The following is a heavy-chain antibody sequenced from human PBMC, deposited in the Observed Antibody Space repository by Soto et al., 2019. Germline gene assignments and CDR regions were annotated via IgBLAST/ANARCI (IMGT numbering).Heavy chain of an antibody. D-gene: IGHD6-13*01. Sequence: ASVKVSCKASGYTFTSYAMHWVRQAPGQSLEWMGWINAGNGNTKYSQKFQGRVTITRDTSASTAYMERSSLRSEDTAVYYCASAPLRGIAAAGTVRYVFDIWGKGTMVTVSS. J-gene: IGHJ3*02. CDR1: GYTFTSYA. CDR3: ASAPLRGIAAAGTVRYVFDI. V-gene: IGHV1-3*01. CDR2: INAGNGNT.